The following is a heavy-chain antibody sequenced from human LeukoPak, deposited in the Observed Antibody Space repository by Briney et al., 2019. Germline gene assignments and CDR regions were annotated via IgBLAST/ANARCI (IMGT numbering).Heavy chain of an antibody. Sequence: PGGSLRLSCAASAFTFSNYWVDWVRQAPGKGLEWVANINQDGSVRNYVDSVKGRFTISRDNTKNSVYLQMNSLRAEDTGVYYCVRGGPTVTPADYWGQGTLVTVSS. CDR1: AFTFSNYW. CDR2: INQDGSVR. D-gene: IGHD4-17*01. J-gene: IGHJ4*02. CDR3: VRGGPTVTPADY. V-gene: IGHV3-7*04.